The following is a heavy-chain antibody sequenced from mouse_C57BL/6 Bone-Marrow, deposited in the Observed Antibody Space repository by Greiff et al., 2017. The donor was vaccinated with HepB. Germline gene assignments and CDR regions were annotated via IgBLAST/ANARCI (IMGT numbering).Heavy chain of an antibody. CDR3: ARENYGSPWFAY. Sequence: EVKLQESGPELVKPGASVKMSCKASGYTFTDYNMHWVKQSHGKSLEWIGYINPNNGGTSYNQKFKGKATLTVNKSSSTAYMELRSLTSEDSAVYYCARENYGSPWFAYWGQGTLVTVSA. CDR2: INPNNGGT. CDR1: GYTFTDYN. V-gene: IGHV1-22*01. D-gene: IGHD1-1*01. J-gene: IGHJ3*01.